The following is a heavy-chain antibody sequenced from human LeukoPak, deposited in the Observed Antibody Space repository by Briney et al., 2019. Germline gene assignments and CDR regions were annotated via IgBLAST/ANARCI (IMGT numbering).Heavy chain of an antibody. CDR3: AREWELQNWFDP. D-gene: IGHD1-26*01. V-gene: IGHV1-18*01. J-gene: IGHJ5*02. Sequence: ASVKVSCKASGYTFTSYGISWVRQAPGQGLEWMGWISAYNGNTNYAQKLQGRVTMTTDTSTSTGYMELRSLRSDDTAVYYCAREWELQNWFDPWGQGTLVTVSS. CDR2: ISAYNGNT. CDR1: GYTFTSYG.